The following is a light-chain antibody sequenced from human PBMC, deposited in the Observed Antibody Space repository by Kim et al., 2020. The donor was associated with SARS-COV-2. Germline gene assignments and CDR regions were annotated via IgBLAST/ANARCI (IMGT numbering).Light chain of an antibody. V-gene: IGKV3-15*01. CDR1: QSVSSY. CDR3: QQYYSCPLT. Sequence: ETVMTQSPATLSVSPGERATLSCRASQSVSSYLAWYQQKPGQTPRLLIYGASTRATGVPARFSGSGSGTEFTLTISSRQSEDLAVYHYQQYYSCPLTFGGGTKVDIK. J-gene: IGKJ4*01. CDR2: GAS.